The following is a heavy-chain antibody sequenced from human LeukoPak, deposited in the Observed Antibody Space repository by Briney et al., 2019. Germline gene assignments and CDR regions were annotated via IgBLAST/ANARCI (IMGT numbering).Heavy chain of an antibody. J-gene: IGHJ4*02. CDR1: GYTFTSYD. V-gene: IGHV1-8*01. D-gene: IGHD5-24*01. CDR2: MNPNSGNT. Sequence: PGASVKVSCKASGYTFTSYDINWVRQATGQGLEWMGWMNPNSGNTGYAQRFQGRVTMTRNTSISTVYMELSSLRSEDTAVYHCALEMATSRIDYWGQGTLVTVSS. CDR3: ALEMATSRIDY.